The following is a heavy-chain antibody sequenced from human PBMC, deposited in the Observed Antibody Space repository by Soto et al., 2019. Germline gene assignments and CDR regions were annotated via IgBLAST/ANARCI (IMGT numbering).Heavy chain of an antibody. D-gene: IGHD2-21*01. CDR2: VENSGST. Sequence: SETLSLTCSVAGGSVSSESYYWKWIRQTPGKGLEWIGNVENSGSTKYNPSLKSRVTISVGTSKNQFSLKLSSVTGADTAVYYCASARGDPHWIDPWGQGTLVTVYS. J-gene: IGHJ5*02. CDR3: ASARGDPHWIDP. V-gene: IGHV4-61*01. CDR1: GGSVSSESYY.